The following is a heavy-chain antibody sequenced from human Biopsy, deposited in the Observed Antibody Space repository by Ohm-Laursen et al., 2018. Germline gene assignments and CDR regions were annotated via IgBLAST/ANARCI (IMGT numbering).Heavy chain of an antibody. J-gene: IGHJ2*01. V-gene: IGHV4-31*01. CDR2: ISYSGTT. CDR1: GTSFNDYS. D-gene: IGHD3-22*01. Sequence: SETLSLTCAVFGTSFNDYSWTWIRQHPGKGLEWIGLISYSGTTFYNPSLESLLTISIDTSKNHFSLNLRSVTAADTAVYYCARGVPHYDGSGFPLAGYWYFDLWGRGTLVTVSS. CDR3: ARGVPHYDGSGFPLAGYWYFDL.